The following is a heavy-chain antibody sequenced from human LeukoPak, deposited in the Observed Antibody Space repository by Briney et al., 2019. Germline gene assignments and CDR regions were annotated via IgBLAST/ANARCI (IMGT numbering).Heavy chain of an antibody. J-gene: IGHJ4*02. Sequence: GKSLKISCKGSGYSFTSYWVGWVRQMPGKGLEWMGIIYPGDSDTRYSPSFQGQVTISADKSISTAYLQWSSLKASDTAMYYCARASPYCSSTSCSFDYWGQGTLVTVSS. CDR1: GYSFTSYW. V-gene: IGHV5-51*01. D-gene: IGHD2-2*01. CDR2: IYPGDSDT. CDR3: ARASPYCSSTSCSFDY.